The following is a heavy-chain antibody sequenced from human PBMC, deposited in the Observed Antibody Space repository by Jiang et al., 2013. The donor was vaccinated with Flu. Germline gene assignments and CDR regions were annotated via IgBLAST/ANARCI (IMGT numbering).Heavy chain of an antibody. D-gene: IGHD6-13*01. J-gene: IGHJ3*02. CDR1: GDSVSSSSGA. CDR3: ARAPRTSSSWYDAFDI. Sequence: QTLSLTCAISGDSVSSSSGAWNWIRQSPSRGLEWLGRTYYRSKWYNDYAISVKSRIIVNADTSKNQFSLQLNSVTPEDTAMYYCARAPRTSSSWYDAFDIWGPGTLVTVSS. CDR2: TYYRSKWYN. V-gene: IGHV6-1*01.